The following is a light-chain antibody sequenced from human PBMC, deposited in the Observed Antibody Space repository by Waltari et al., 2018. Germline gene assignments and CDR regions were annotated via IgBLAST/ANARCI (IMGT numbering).Light chain of an antibody. CDR2: AVT. CDR3: CSYAGGRTYVV. J-gene: IGLJ2*01. V-gene: IGLV2-23*02. CDR1: TDELGASDV. Sequence: QSALSQAATVAGSLGTTTTFSCTATTDELGASDVVCWYQQHPGKAPRLIIYAVTERPSGVSNRFSGSKSGNTASLTISGLQAEDEADYHCCSYAGGRTYVVFGGGTKLTVL.